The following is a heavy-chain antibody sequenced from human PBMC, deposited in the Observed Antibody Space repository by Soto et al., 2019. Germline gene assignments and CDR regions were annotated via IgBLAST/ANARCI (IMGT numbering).Heavy chain of an antibody. CDR1: GYTFTSYG. V-gene: IGHV1-18*01. Sequence: ASVKVSCKASGYTFTSYGISWVRQAPGQGLEWMGWISAYNGNTNYAQKLQGRVTMTTDTSTSTAYMELRSLRSDDTAVYYCARGYCSGGSCYLFDYWGQGTLVTVSS. D-gene: IGHD2-15*01. CDR2: ISAYNGNT. CDR3: ARGYCSGGSCYLFDY. J-gene: IGHJ4*02.